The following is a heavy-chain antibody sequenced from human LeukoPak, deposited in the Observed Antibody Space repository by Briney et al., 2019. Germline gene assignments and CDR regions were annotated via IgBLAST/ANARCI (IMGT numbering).Heavy chain of an antibody. CDR1: GGSISSSNW. J-gene: IGHJ6*02. CDR3: ARDRRHPEGYSYGPYYGMDV. V-gene: IGHV4-4*02. CDR2: IYLSGST. D-gene: IGHD5-18*01. Sequence: SGTLSLTCAVSGGSISSSNWWSWVRQPPGKGLEGIGEIYLSGSTNYNPSLKSRVTISVDKSKSQFSLKLSSVTAADTAVYYCARDRRHPEGYSYGPYYGMDVWGQGTTVTVSS.